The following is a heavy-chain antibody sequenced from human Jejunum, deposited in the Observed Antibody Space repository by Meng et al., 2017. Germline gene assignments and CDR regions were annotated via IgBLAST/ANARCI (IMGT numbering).Heavy chain of an antibody. CDR3: ARGGMWQWLVTFGPYDASEI. Sequence: ASVKVSCKASGYTFTDYYIHWVRQAPGQGLEWMGIINPSGGTTNYAQKFQDRVIMTRDTSTSTVYMEMRSLRFEDTAVYYCARGGMWQWLVTFGPYDASEIWGQGTMVTGSS. D-gene: IGHD6-19*01. V-gene: IGHV1-46*01. CDR1: GYTFTDYY. J-gene: IGHJ3*02. CDR2: INPSGGTT.